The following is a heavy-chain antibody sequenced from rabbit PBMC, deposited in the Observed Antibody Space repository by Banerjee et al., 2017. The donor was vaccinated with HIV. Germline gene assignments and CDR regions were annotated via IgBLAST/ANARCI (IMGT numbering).Heavy chain of an antibody. CDR3: ARGDDGDPSDGYALSL. J-gene: IGHJ6*01. CDR2: IYAANSGNT. CDR1: GFDFSSYG. D-gene: IGHD6-1*01. Sequence: QEQLVESGGGLVTLGGSLTLTCTASGFDFSSYGISWVRQAPGKGLEWIGCIYAANSGNTYYASWAKGRFTISKTSSTTVTLQMTSLTAADTATYFCARGDDGDPSDGYALSLWGPGTLVTV. V-gene: IGHV1S45*01.